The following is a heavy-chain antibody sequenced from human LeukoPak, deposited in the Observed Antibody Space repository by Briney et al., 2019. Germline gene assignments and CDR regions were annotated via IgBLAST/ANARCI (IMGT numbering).Heavy chain of an antibody. V-gene: IGHV4-4*07. CDR3: ARGAGVVNAVYYYYYYMDV. J-gene: IGHJ6*03. Sequence: SETLSLTCTVSGGSISSYYWSWIRQPAGKGLEWLGRIYASGSTNYNPSLKSRVTMSVDTSQNQFSLKVRSVTAEDTAVYYCARGAGVVNAVYYYYYYMDVWGKGTTVTVSS. D-gene: IGHD3-3*01. CDR1: GGSISSYY. CDR2: IYASGST.